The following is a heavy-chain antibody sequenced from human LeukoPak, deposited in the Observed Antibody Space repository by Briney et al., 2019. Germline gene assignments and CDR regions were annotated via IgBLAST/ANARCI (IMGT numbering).Heavy chain of an antibody. V-gene: IGHV4-39*01. CDR3: ARQETDYDFWSGYYTAGAFDI. CDR2: IYYSGST. Sequence: SETLSLTCTVSGGSISSSSYYWGWIRQPPGKGLEWIGSIYYSGSTYYNPSLKSRVTISVDTSKNQFSLKLSSVTAADTAVYYCARQETDYDFWSGYYTAGAFDIWGQGTMVTVSS. J-gene: IGHJ3*02. D-gene: IGHD3-3*01. CDR1: GGSISSSSYY.